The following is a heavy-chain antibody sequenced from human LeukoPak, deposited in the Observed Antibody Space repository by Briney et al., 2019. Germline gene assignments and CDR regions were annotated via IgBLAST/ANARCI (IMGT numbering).Heavy chain of an antibody. D-gene: IGHD5-24*01. CDR3: ASLRRDGYNCNY. V-gene: IGHV4-30-4*08. Sequence: PSETLSLTCTVSGGSISSGDYYWSWIRQPPGKGLEWIGYIYYSGSTYYNPSLKSRVTISVDTSKNQFSLKLSSVTAADTAVYYCASLRRDGYNCNYWGQGTLSPSPQ. CDR2: IYYSGST. J-gene: IGHJ4*02. CDR1: GGSISSGDYY.